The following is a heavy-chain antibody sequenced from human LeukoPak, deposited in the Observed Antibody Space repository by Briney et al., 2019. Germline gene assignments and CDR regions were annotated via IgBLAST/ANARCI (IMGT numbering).Heavy chain of an antibody. Sequence: GGSLRLSCAASGFTFSSYGMHWVRQAPGKGLEGVAFIRYDGSNKYYADSVKGRFTISRDNSKNTLYLQMNSLRAEDTAVYYCAKVRVVFNWNYAYYFDYWGQGTLVTVSS. CDR1: GFTFSSYG. J-gene: IGHJ4*02. CDR3: AKVRVVFNWNYAYYFDY. V-gene: IGHV3-30*02. D-gene: IGHD1-7*01. CDR2: IRYDGSNK.